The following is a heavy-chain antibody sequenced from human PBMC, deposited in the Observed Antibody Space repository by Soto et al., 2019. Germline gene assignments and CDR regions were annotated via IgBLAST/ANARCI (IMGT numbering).Heavy chain of an antibody. CDR2: IYHSGST. J-gene: IGHJ6*02. V-gene: IGHV4-4*02. CDR3: ASVRGGYYYAMDV. CDR1: GGSISSSNW. D-gene: IGHD3-10*02. Sequence: QVQLQESGPGLVKPSGTLSLTCAVSGGSISSSNWWSWVRQPPGKGLEWIGEIYHSGSTNYNPSLKSRVTISVDKAKNQFSLKLSSVTAAATAVYYCASVRGGYYYAMDVWGQGTTVTVSS.